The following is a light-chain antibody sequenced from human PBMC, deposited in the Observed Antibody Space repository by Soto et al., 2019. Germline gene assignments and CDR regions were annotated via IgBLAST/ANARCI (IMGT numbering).Light chain of an antibody. J-gene: IGLJ1*01. V-gene: IGLV2-14*03. Sequence: QSVLTQPASVSGSPGQSIAISCTGTSSDVGAFNYVSWYQQHPGKAPKFMIFDVSSRPSGVSDRFSGSKSGNTASLTISGLQTEYEAVYYCASYTTSSTYVLGTGTEVTVL. CDR2: DVS. CDR1: SSDVGAFNY. CDR3: ASYTTSSTYV.